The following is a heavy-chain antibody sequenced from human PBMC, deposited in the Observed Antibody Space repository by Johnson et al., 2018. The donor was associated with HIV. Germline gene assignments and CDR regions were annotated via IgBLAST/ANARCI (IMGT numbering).Heavy chain of an antibody. J-gene: IGHJ3*02. Sequence: VQLVESGGGVVRPGGSLRLPCAASGFTFDDYGMSWVRQAPGKGLEWVSGINWNGGSTGYADSVKGRFTISRDNSKNTLYVQMNSLRAEDTAVYYCAREEAYCGGDCYSAFDIWGQGTMVTVSS. D-gene: IGHD2-21*02. CDR3: AREEAYCGGDCYSAFDI. CDR2: INWNGGST. V-gene: IGHV3-20*04. CDR1: GFTFDDYG.